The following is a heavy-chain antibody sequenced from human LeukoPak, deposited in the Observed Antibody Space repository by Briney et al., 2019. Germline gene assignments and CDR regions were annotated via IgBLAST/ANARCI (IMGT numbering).Heavy chain of an antibody. Sequence: SETLSLTCTVSGGSISSYYWSCIRQPPGKGLEWIWYIYTSGSTNYNPSLKSRVTISVDTSKNQFTLKLSSVHAADTAVYYCARSRLIVGATSHGWFDPWGQGTLVTVSS. CDR2: IYTSGST. CDR3: ARSRLIVGATSHGWFDP. V-gene: IGHV4-4*09. D-gene: IGHD1-26*01. J-gene: IGHJ5*02. CDR1: GGSISSYY.